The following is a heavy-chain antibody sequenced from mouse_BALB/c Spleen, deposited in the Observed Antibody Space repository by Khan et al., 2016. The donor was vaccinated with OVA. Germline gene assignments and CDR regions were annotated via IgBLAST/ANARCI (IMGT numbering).Heavy chain of an antibody. Sequence: QIQLVQSGPELKKPGETVKISCKASGYTFTNYGMNWVKQAPGKGLKWMGWINTYTGEPTYTDDFKGRVAFSLETSASTAYLQINNLKNEDMATYFCAREASYWYFDVWGAGTTFTVSS. CDR1: GYTFTNYG. V-gene: IGHV9-1*02. CDR2: INTYTGEP. J-gene: IGHJ1*01. CDR3: AREASYWYFDV.